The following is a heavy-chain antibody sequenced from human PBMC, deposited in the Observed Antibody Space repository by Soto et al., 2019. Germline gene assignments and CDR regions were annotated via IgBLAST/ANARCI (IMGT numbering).Heavy chain of an antibody. CDR1: GFTFSSYA. CDR2: ISYDGSNK. Sequence: PGGSLRLSCAASGFTFSSYAMHWVRQAPGKGLEWVAVISYDGSNKYYADSVKGRFTISRDNSKNTLYLQMNSLRAEDTAVYYCARDGYNYDWFDPWGQGTLVTVSS. D-gene: IGHD5-12*01. V-gene: IGHV3-30-3*01. CDR3: ARDGYNYDWFDP. J-gene: IGHJ5*02.